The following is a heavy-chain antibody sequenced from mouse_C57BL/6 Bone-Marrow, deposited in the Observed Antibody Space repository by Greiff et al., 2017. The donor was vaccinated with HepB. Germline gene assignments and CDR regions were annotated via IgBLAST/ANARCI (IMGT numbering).Heavy chain of an antibody. J-gene: IGHJ1*03. CDR1: GFTFSDYG. Sequence: DVQLQESGGGLVKPGGSLKLSCAASGFTFSDYGIHWVRQAPEKGLEWVAYISSGSSTIYYADTVKGRFTISRDNAKNTLFLQMTSLRSEDTAMYYCARVEDYSNYWYFDVWGTGTTVTVSS. V-gene: IGHV5-17*01. D-gene: IGHD2-5*01. CDR2: ISSGSSTI. CDR3: ARVEDYSNYWYFDV.